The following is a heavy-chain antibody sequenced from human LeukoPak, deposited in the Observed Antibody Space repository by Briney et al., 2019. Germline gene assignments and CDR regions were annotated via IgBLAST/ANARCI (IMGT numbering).Heavy chain of an antibody. CDR3: AREGDYYDSSGYYFDY. D-gene: IGHD3-22*01. CDR1: GYTFTGYY. J-gene: IGHJ4*02. Sequence: ASVKDSCKASGYTFTGYYMHWVRQAPGQGLEWMGWINPNSGGTNYAQKFQGRVTMNRDTSISSAYMELSRLRSDDTAVYYCAREGDYYDSSGYYFDYWGQGTLVTVSS. V-gene: IGHV1-2*02. CDR2: INPNSGGT.